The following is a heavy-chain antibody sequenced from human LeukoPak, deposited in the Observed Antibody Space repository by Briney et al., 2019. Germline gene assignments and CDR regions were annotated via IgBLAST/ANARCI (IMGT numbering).Heavy chain of an antibody. Sequence: ASVKVSCKASGYTFTSYDINWVRQATGQGLEWMGWISVYNGNTVYAQSLRDRVTMTTDTSTSTGYMELRSLRSDDTAVYYCARDRWSSSSSEGTFDIWGQGTMVIVSS. J-gene: IGHJ3*02. V-gene: IGHV1-18*01. CDR2: ISVYNGNT. CDR1: GYTFTSYD. D-gene: IGHD6-6*01. CDR3: ARDRWSSSSSEGTFDI.